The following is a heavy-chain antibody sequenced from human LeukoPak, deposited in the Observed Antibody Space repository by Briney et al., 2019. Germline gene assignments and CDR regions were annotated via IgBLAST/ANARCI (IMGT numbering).Heavy chain of an antibody. J-gene: IGHJ4*02. CDR1: GGTFSSYA. CDR2: IIPIFGTA. CDR3: ARTPWIQLWQPFDY. Sequence: GSSVKVSCKASGGTFSSYAISWVRQAPGQGLEWMGGIIPIFGTANYAQKFQGRVTITADESTGTAYMELSSLRSEDTAVYYCARTPWIQLWQPFDYWGQGTLVTVSS. V-gene: IGHV1-69*01. D-gene: IGHD5-18*01.